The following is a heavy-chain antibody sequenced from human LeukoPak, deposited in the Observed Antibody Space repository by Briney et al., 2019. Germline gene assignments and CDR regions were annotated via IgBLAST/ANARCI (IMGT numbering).Heavy chain of an antibody. D-gene: IGHD3-10*01. V-gene: IGHV3-21*01. CDR2: ISSGSSYI. Sequence: VGSLRLSCAASGFIFSSYSMNWVRQAPGKGLEWVSSISSGSSYIYYADSVKGRFTISRDNAKNSLYLQMNSLRAEDTAVYYCARWSGARSYNWFDPWGQGTLVTVSS. CDR1: GFIFSSYS. J-gene: IGHJ5*02. CDR3: ARWSGARSYNWFDP.